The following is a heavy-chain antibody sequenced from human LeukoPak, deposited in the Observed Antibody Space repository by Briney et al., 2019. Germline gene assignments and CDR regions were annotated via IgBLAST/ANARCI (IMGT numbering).Heavy chain of an antibody. V-gene: IGHV3-23*01. J-gene: IGHJ3*02. CDR1: GFTFSSYG. CDR2: LSGSGGST. Sequence: GGSLRLSCAASGFTFSSYGMSWVRQAPGKGLEWVSSLSGSGGSTYYADSVKGRFTISRDNSKNTLYLQMNSLRAEDTAVYYCARDSGTLGYCSGGSCYGLGAFDIWGQGTMVTVSS. D-gene: IGHD2-15*01. CDR3: ARDSGTLGYCSGGSCYGLGAFDI.